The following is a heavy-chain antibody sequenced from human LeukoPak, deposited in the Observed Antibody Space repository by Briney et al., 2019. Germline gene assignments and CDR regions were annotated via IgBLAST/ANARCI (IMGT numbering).Heavy chain of an antibody. CDR1: GFTFSSYG. CDR2: IWYDGSNK. J-gene: IGHJ3*02. V-gene: IGHV3-33*01. D-gene: IGHD3-3*01. Sequence: GGSLRLSCAASGFTFSSYGMHWVRQAPGKGLEGVAVIWYDGSNKYYADSVKGRFTISRDNSKNTLYLQMNSLRAEDTAVYYCARGHDFWSGYYYAFDIWGQGTMVTVSS. CDR3: ARGHDFWSGYYYAFDI.